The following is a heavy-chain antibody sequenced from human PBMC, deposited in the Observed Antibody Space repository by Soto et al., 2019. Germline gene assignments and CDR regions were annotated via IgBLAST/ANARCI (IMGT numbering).Heavy chain of an antibody. Sequence: SETLSLTCTVSGGSVSSGSYYWSWIRQPPGKGLEWIGYIYYSGSTNYNPSLKSRVTISVDTSKNQFSLKLSSVTAADTAVYYCAREEGVAGTVILGMDVWGQGTTVTVSS. D-gene: IGHD6-19*01. CDR1: GGSVSSGSYY. V-gene: IGHV4-61*01. J-gene: IGHJ6*02. CDR2: IYYSGST. CDR3: AREEGVAGTVILGMDV.